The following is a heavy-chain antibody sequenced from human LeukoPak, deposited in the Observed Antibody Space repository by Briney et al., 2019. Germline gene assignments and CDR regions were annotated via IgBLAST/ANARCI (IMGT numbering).Heavy chain of an antibody. CDR2: IYYGGST. D-gene: IGHD3-10*01. V-gene: IGHV4-39*07. J-gene: IGHJ4*02. CDR1: GVSISSSNTY. CDR3: ARDLTFRTLYGSGSYSDE. Sequence: PSETLSLTCTVSGVSISSSNTYWAWLRQSPGKGREWIGSIYYGGSTSYNASLKSRVTILVEVSKNQFSLRLSSVTAADTAVYYCARDLTFRTLYGSGSYSDEWGQGALVTVSS.